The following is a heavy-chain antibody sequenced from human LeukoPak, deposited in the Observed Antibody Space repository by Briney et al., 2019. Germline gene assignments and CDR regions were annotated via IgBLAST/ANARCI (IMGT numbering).Heavy chain of an antibody. CDR2: IYTSGST. CDR1: GGSISSGSYY. D-gene: IGHD6-19*01. V-gene: IGHV4-61*02. CDR3: ASSFYSSGWSDY. Sequence: SETLSLTCTVSGGSISSGSYYWSWIRQPAGKGLEWIGRIYTSGSTNYNPSLKSRVTISVDTSKNQFSLKLSSVTAADTAVYYCASSFYSSGWSDYWGQGTLVTVSS. J-gene: IGHJ4*02.